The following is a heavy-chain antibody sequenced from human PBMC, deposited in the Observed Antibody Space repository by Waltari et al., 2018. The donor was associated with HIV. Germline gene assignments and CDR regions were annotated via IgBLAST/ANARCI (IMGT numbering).Heavy chain of an antibody. CDR2: FWSDGVEI. Sequence: QVQLVESGGGVVQPGTSLTLSCEVSGFPFSNFAIHWVRQSPAKGLEWLAVFWSDGVEISYADSVKGRFTISKDSSQKTLYLHLTSLRAEDTALYYCARGYSSSRWIPLYHWGRGTLVTVSS. V-gene: IGHV3-33*01. CDR3: ARGYSSSRWIPLYH. CDR1: GFPFSNFA. D-gene: IGHD6-6*01. J-gene: IGHJ1*01.